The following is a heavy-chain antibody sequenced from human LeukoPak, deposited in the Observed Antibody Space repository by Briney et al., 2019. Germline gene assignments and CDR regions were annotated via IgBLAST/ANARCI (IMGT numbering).Heavy chain of an antibody. D-gene: IGHD6-19*01. V-gene: IGHV3-23*01. CDR3: AKESSGWMYSKFYGMDV. CDR2: ISGIGSFT. CDR1: GFTFSSYA. J-gene: IGHJ6*02. Sequence: GGSLRLSCAASGFTFSSYAMSWVRQAPGKGLEWVSVISGIGSFTYYADSVKGRFTISGDNSKNTLYLQVNSLRAEDTAVYYCAKESSGWMYSKFYGMDVWGQGTTVTVPS.